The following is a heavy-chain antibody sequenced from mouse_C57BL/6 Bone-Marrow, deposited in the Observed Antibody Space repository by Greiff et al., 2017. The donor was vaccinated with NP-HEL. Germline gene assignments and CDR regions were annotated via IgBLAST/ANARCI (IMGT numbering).Heavy chain of an antibody. J-gene: IGHJ3*01. Sequence: EVQLMESGGGLVQPGASLRLSCAASGFTFTDYYMSWVRQPPGKAPEWLALIRHKANGYTTEYNASVKGRFTIARDNSQNILYLQMNTLRAKDSATYYCVKADYYGSSAWFAYWGQGTLVTVSA. CDR1: GFTFTDYY. V-gene: IGHV7-4*01. D-gene: IGHD1-1*01. CDR2: IRHKANGYTT. CDR3: VKADYYGSSAWFAY.